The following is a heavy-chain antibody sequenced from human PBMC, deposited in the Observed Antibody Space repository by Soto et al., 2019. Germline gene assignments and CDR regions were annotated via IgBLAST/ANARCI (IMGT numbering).Heavy chain of an antibody. Sequence: ASVKVSCKASGYTFTNYGISWVRQAPGQGLEWMGWISGYNDNTDYAQNFHGRVTVTVETSTSTAYIELRSLRTDDTAVYYCGRQNLVDISATINIDYWGQ. D-gene: IGHD5-12*01. V-gene: IGHV1-18*01. CDR1: GYTFTNYG. CDR2: ISGYNDNT. J-gene: IGHJ4*01. CDR3: GRQNLVDISATINIDY.